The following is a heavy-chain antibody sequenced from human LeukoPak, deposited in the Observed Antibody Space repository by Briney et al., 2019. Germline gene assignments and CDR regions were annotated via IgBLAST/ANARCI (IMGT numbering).Heavy chain of an antibody. CDR2: MNPNSGNT. D-gene: IGHD4-17*01. CDR3: AGAEDDYGDYY. V-gene: IGHV1-8*03. Sequence: GASVKVSCKASGYTFTSYDINWVRQATGQGLEWMGWMNPNSGNTGYAQKFQGRVTITRNTSISTAYMELSSLRAEDTAVYYCAGAEDDYGDYYWGQGTLVTVSS. CDR1: GYTFTSYD. J-gene: IGHJ4*02.